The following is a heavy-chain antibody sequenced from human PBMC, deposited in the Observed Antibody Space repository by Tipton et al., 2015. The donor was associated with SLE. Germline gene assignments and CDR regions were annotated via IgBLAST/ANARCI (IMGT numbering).Heavy chain of an antibody. J-gene: IGHJ3*01. CDR1: GGSFSGHY. Sequence: TLSLTCAVYGGSFSGHYCSWTRQPPGKGLEWRGEITDSGSTNYNPSLKSRVTTSVDTSSNQFSLRLNSVTAADTAVYFCARHDDTGKHVTAFDVWGQGTMVTVSS. D-gene: IGHD1-1*01. V-gene: IGHV4-34*01. CDR3: ARHDDTGKHVTAFDV. CDR2: ITDSGST.